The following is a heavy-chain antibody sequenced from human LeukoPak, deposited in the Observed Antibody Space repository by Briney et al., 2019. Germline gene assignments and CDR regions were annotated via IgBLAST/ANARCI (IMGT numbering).Heavy chain of an antibody. CDR3: TRDGLHTAHFDY. CDR1: GFTFSTYT. D-gene: IGHD5-18*01. J-gene: IGHJ4*02. CDR2: VSDSRDV. V-gene: IGHV3-48*02. Sequence: GGSLRLSCAASGFTFSTYTMNWVRQAPGKGLEWASTVSDSRDVHYSDSVKGRFTIFRDNARNSLYLQMNSPRDEDTAVYYCTRDGLHTAHFDYWGQGALVTVSS.